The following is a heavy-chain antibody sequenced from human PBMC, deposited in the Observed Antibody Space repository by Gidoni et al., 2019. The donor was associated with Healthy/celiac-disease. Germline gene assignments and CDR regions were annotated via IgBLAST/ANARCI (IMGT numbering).Heavy chain of an antibody. V-gene: IGHV3-11*05. CDR2: ISSSSSYT. Sequence: QVQLVESGGGWVKPGGSLRVAGAAAGFTFSDYYMSWIRQAPGKGLEWFSYISSSSSYTTYAVSVKGRFTISRDNAKNSLYLQMNSLRAEDTAVYYCARNDTVTTNAFDIWGQGTMVTVSS. J-gene: IGHJ3*02. CDR1: GFTFSDYY. CDR3: ARNDTVTTNAFDI. D-gene: IGHD4-17*01.